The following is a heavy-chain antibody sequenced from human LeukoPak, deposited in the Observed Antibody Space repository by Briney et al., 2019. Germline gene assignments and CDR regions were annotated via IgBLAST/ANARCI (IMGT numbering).Heavy chain of an antibody. V-gene: IGHV5-51*01. CDR3: ARYLGGAAAADNWFDP. J-gene: IGHJ5*02. CDR1: GYSFTSYW. D-gene: IGHD6-25*01. Sequence: GESLKISCKGSGYSFTSYWIGWVRQMPGKGLEWMGIIYPGDSDTRYSPSFQGQVTISADKSISTAYLQWSSLKASDTAMYYCARYLGGAAAADNWFDPWGQGTLVTVSS. CDR2: IYPGDSDT.